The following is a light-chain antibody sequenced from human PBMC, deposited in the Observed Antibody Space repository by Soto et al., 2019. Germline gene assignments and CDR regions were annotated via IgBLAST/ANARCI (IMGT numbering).Light chain of an antibody. J-gene: IGKJ2*01. Sequence: EILLTQSPDTMSLTPGARYTLSCMAIQSVSSNVAWYQQKPGQDHRLLIYQTSARATGITGRFSGSGSGTDFTLTISNLQSEDFALYYCQHYSGWPPIFGQGTKLDIK. V-gene: IGKV3-15*01. CDR1: QSVSSN. CDR3: QHYSGWPPI. CDR2: QTS.